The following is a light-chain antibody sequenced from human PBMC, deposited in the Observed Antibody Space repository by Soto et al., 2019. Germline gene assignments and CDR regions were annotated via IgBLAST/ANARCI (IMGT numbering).Light chain of an antibody. Sequence: EIVMTPSPATLSVSPGERATPSCSASQSVSSNLAWYQQKPGQPPRLLIYDASNRATGIPARFSGSGSGTDFTLTISSLEPEDFAVYYCQQRSNWLTFGGGTKVDIK. J-gene: IGKJ4*01. CDR2: DAS. CDR1: QSVSSN. V-gene: IGKV3-11*01. CDR3: QQRSNWLT.